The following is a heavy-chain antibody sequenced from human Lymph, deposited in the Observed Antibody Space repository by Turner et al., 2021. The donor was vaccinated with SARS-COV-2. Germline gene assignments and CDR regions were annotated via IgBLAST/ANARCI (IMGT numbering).Heavy chain of an antibody. CDR2: ISYDGSNK. Sequence: QVQLVDSGGGVVQPGRSLRLSCAASGFTFSTYAMYWVRQAPGKGLEWVAVISYDGSNKYYADAVKGRFTISRDNSKNTLFLQVNSLRAEDTAVYYCARPKSGSYWSHFDYWGQGTLVTVSS. J-gene: IGHJ4*02. CDR1: GFTFSTYA. V-gene: IGHV3-30-3*01. D-gene: IGHD1-26*01. CDR3: ARPKSGSYWSHFDY.